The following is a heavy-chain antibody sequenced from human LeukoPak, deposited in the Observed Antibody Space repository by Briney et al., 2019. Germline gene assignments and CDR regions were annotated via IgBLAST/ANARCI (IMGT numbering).Heavy chain of an antibody. J-gene: IGHJ4*02. CDR2: IYYSGST. V-gene: IGHV4-59*12. D-gene: IGHD3-22*01. Sequence: SETLSLTCTVSGGSISSYYWSWIRQPPGKGLEWIGYIYYSGSTNYNPSLKSRVTISVDTSKSQFSLNLSSVTAADTAMYYCSSSDSSGYYYLTWGQGTLVTVSS. CDR1: GGSISSYY. CDR3: SSSDSSGYYYLT.